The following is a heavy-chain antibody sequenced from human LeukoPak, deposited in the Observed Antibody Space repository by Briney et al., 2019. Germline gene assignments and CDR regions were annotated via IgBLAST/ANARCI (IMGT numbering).Heavy chain of an antibody. CDR1: GGSINTYF. Sequence: AETLSLTCSHCGGSINTYFRRWIGQPPGQGLEWIAYTHSTDHTNYNPSLESRVTISLDTSKNEVFLKLSSVTAADTAVYYCARDRRWEVLHDFDLWGQGTIVTVSS. CDR3: ARDRRWEVLHDFDL. CDR2: THSTDHT. D-gene: IGHD1-26*01. J-gene: IGHJ3*01. V-gene: IGHV4-59*01.